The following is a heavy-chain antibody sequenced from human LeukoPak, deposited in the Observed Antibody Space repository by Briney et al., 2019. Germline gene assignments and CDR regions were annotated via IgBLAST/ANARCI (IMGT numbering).Heavy chain of an antibody. J-gene: IGHJ4*02. D-gene: IGHD6-13*01. Sequence: GGSLRLSCAASGFTFSSYEMNWVRQAPGKGLEWVSYISSSSSTIYYADSVKGRFTISRDNTKNSLYLQMNSLRAEDTAVYYCARGGWFSSTSLEGYWGQGTLVTVSS. V-gene: IGHV3-48*03. CDR3: ARGGWFSSTSLEGY. CDR2: ISSSSSTI. CDR1: GFTFSSYE.